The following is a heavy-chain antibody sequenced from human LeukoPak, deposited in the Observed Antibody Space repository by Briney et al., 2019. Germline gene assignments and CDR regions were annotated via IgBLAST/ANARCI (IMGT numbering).Heavy chain of an antibody. CDR2: ISYDGTNK. D-gene: IGHD6-19*01. V-gene: IGHV3-30-3*01. J-gene: IGHJ4*02. CDR3: ARLTRPPSVAGTYGAFDY. CDR1: GFTFSDYA. Sequence: GGSLRLSCAASGFTFSDYAMHWVRQAPGKGLEWVALISYDGTNKNYTDSMKGRFTISRDNSKNTLYLQMNSLRAEDTAVYYCARLTRPPSVAGTYGAFDYWGQRTLVTVSS.